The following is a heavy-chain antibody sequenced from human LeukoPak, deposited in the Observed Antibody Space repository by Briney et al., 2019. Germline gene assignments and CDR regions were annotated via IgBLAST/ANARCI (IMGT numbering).Heavy chain of an antibody. V-gene: IGHV4-61*02. CDR1: GGSISSGGYF. CDR3: ASFTSASYQNCAY. D-gene: IGHD1-26*01. Sequence: SETLSLTCTVSGGSISSGGYFWSWIRQPAGKGLEWIGRFYASGSTNYNPSLKSRVTISVDRSKNQFSLKLSSVTAADTTVYYCASFTSASYQNCAYWGQGTLVTVSS. J-gene: IGHJ4*02. CDR2: FYASGST.